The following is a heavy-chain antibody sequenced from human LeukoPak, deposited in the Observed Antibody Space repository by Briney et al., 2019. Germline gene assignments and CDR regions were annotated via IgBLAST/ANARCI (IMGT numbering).Heavy chain of an antibody. CDR1: GFTFDAYA. D-gene: IGHD3-10*01. CDR2: ISWGGGST. CDR3: AKDRSGNSYGHFDY. J-gene: IGHJ4*02. V-gene: IGHV3-43D*04. Sequence: PGGSLRLSCAASGFTFDAYAMHWARQSPGQGLEWVSLISWGGGSTYYADSVKGRFTISRDNSKNPLYLHMNSLRAEDTALYYCAKDRSGNSYGHFDYWGQGTLVTVSS.